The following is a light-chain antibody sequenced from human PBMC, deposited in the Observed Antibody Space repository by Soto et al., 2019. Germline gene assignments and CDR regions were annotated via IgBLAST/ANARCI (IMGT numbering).Light chain of an antibody. J-gene: IGKJ1*01. Sequence: EIVLAQSPGTLSLSPGESATLSCRASQSASSSFLAWYQQKAGQAPRLLIYGASRRATGIPDRFSGSGSGTDFTLTISRLEPEDFAVYYCQQYGSLSWTFGQGTKVDIK. V-gene: IGKV3-20*01. CDR1: QSASSSF. CDR2: GAS. CDR3: QQYGSLSWT.